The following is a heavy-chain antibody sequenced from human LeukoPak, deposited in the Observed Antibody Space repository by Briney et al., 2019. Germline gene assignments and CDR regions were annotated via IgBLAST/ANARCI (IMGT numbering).Heavy chain of an antibody. CDR2: ISGSGGST. D-gene: IGHD3-10*02. CDR1: GFTFNIHG. V-gene: IGHV3-23*01. J-gene: IGHJ6*04. Sequence: GGTLRLSCAASGFTFNIHGMNWVRQAPGKGLEWVSAISGSGGSTYYADSVKGRFTISRDNAKNSLYLQMNSLRAEDTAVYYCAELGITMIGGVWGKGTTVTISS. CDR3: AELGITMIGGV.